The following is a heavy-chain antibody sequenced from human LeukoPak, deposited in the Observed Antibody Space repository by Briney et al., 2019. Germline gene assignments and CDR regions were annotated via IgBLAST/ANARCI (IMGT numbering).Heavy chain of an antibody. CDR2: IYYSGTT. CDR3: ARGRGSSSWYGY. D-gene: IGHD6-13*01. J-gene: IGHJ4*02. CDR1: GGSISSYY. Sequence: RASETLSLTCTVSGGSISSYYWSWIRQPPGKGLEWIGYIYYSGTTNYNPSLKSRVTISVDTSKNQFSLKLSSVTAADTAVYYCARGRGSSSWYGYWGQGTLVTVSS. V-gene: IGHV4-59*12.